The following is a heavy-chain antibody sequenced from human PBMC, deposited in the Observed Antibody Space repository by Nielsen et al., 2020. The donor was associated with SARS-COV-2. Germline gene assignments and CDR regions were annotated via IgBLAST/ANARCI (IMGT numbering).Heavy chain of an antibody. V-gene: IGHV4-34*01. J-gene: IGHJ6*03. D-gene: IGHD3-3*01. CDR2: INHSGST. Sequence: SETLSLTCAVYGGSFSGYYWSWIRQPPGKGLEWIGEINHSGSTNYNPSLKSRVTISVDTSKNQFSLKLSSVTAADTAVYYCARGEVRFLEWLRYYYYMDVWGKGTTVTVSS. CDR3: ARGEVRFLEWLRYYYYMDV. CDR1: GGSFSGYY.